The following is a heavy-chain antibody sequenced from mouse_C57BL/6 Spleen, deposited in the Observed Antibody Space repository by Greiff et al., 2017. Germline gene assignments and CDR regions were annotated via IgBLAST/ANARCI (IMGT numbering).Heavy chain of an antibody. CDR3: ARSGTGDY. D-gene: IGHD3-3*01. Sequence: EVKLMESGGGLVQPGGSLSLSCAASGFTFTDYYMSWVRQPPGKALEWLGFIRKKANGYTTEYSASVKGRFTISRDNSQSILYLQMNALRAEDSATYYCARSGTGDYWGQGTTLTVSS. V-gene: IGHV7-3*01. J-gene: IGHJ2*01. CDR2: IRKKANGYTT. CDR1: GFTFTDYY.